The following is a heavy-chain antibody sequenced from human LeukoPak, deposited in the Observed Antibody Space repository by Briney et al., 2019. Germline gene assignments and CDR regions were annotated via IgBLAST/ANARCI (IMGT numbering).Heavy chain of an antibody. Sequence: NPGGSLRLSCAASGFTFRSYSMHWVRQAPGKALEWVSSISSRGSYIYHADSVKGRFTISRDSAENSLYLQMNSLRAEDTAVYYCARMMVVEEITYYYGLDVWGQGTTVTVSS. V-gene: IGHV3-21*01. D-gene: IGHD3-22*01. CDR1: GFTFRSYS. CDR3: ARMMVVEEITYYYGLDV. J-gene: IGHJ6*02. CDR2: ISSRGSYI.